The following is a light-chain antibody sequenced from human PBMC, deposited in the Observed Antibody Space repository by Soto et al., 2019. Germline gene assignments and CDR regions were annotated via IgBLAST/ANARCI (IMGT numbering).Light chain of an antibody. CDR2: AAS. CDR1: QSISSY. V-gene: IGKV1-39*01. J-gene: IGKJ2*01. CDR3: QQSYSTPYT. Sequence: DIQMTQSPSSLSASVGDRVTITCRARQSISSYLNWYQQKPGKAHKLLIYAASSLQSGVPSKFSGSGSGTDVTLPISSLQPNDFATYYCQQSYSTPYTFGQGTKLEIK.